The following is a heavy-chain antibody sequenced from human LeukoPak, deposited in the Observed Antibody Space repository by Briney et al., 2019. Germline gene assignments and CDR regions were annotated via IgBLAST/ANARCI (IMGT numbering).Heavy chain of an antibody. Sequence: PGRSLRLSCAASGFTFSSYGMHWVRQAPGKGLEWVAVISYDGSNKYYADSVKGRFTISRDNSKNTLYLQMNSLRAEDTAVYYCAKDLYSYGADYWGQGTLVTVSS. V-gene: IGHV3-30*18. CDR3: AKDLYSYGADY. CDR2: ISYDGSNK. CDR1: GFTFSSYG. D-gene: IGHD5-18*01. J-gene: IGHJ4*02.